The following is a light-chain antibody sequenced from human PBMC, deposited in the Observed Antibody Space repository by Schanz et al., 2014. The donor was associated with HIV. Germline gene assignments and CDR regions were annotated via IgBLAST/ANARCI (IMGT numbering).Light chain of an antibody. V-gene: IGLV2-8*01. CDR3: SSYTSDTVL. Sequence: QSALTQPPSASGSPGQSVTISCTGTDRDIDTNNFVSWYQQHPGKAPKLIIHDVSTRPSAVPDRFSGSKSGNTASLTVSGLQAEDEADYYCSSYTSDTVLFGGGTKLTVL. CDR1: DRDIDTNNF. CDR2: DVS. J-gene: IGLJ2*01.